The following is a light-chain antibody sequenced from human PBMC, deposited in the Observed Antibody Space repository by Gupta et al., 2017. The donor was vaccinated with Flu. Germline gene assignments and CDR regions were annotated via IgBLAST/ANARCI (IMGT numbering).Light chain of an antibody. V-gene: IGKV1-5*03. CDR2: KAS. J-gene: IGKJ1*01. CDR1: QRISSW. CDR3: HHSST. Sequence: DIHMTQSPSTLSASVGDRVTITCRASQRISSWLAWYQQKPGKAPKRLIYKASNLESGVPSRFSGSGSGTEFTLTISSLQPDDFATYYCHHSSTFGQGTKVEIK.